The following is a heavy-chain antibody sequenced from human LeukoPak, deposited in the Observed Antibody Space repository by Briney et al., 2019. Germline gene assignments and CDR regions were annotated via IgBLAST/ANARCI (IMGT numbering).Heavy chain of an antibody. V-gene: IGHV4-59*01. J-gene: IGHJ3*02. CDR2: IYYSGST. CDR1: GGSISSYY. CDR3: AREVGPWELRSADAFDI. D-gene: IGHD1-26*01. Sequence: SETLSLTCIVSGGSISSYYWSWIRQPPGKGLEWIGYIYYSGSTNYNPSLKSRVTISVDTSKNQFSLKLSSVTAADTAVYYCAREVGPWELRSADAFDIWGQGTMVTVSS.